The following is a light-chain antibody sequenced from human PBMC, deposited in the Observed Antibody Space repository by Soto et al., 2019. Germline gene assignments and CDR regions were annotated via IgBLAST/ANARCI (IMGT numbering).Light chain of an antibody. Sequence: QPVLTQSPSASASLGASVKLTCTLSSGHSSYAIAWHQQQPEKGPRYLMKLNSDGSHSKGDGIPDRFSGSSSGAERYLTISSLQSEDEADYYCLEVFGGGTKLTVL. CDR2: LNSDGSH. V-gene: IGLV4-69*01. CDR1: SGHSSYA. J-gene: IGLJ3*02. CDR3: LEV.